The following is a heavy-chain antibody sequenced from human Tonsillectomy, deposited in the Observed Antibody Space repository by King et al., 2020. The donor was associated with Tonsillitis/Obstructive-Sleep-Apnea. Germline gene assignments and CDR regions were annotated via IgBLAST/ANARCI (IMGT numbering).Heavy chain of an antibody. CDR2: FYSSGST. D-gene: IGHD4-17*01. Sequence: QLQESGPGLVKPSETLSLTCTVSGDSISSSTYYWGWIRQPPGKGLEWIGSFYSSGSTYYNPSLKSRVTISVDSSKNHFSLQLTSVTAADTAVYFCATVTRGPDYWGQGTLVTASS. CDR3: ATVTRGPDY. V-gene: IGHV4-39*02. CDR1: GDSISSSTYY. J-gene: IGHJ4*02.